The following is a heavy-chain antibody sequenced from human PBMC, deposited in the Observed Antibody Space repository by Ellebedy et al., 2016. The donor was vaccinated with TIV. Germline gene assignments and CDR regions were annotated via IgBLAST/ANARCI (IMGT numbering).Heavy chain of an antibody. D-gene: IGHD6-19*01. Sequence: PGGSLRLSCAASGLTFSSYSMNWVRQAPGKGLEWVSYISSTSSTIYYADPVRGRFTISRDNAKNSLYVQMNSLRDEDTAVYYCATSGTSGWVEYFHHWGQGTPVIVSS. CDR3: ATSGTSGWVEYFHH. CDR1: GLTFSSYS. V-gene: IGHV3-48*02. J-gene: IGHJ1*01. CDR2: ISSTSSTI.